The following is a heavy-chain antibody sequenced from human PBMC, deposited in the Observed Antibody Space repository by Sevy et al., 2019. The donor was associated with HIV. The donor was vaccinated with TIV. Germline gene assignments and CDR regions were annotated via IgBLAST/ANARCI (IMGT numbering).Heavy chain of an antibody. CDR3: AGGYDDFDY. CDR1: GFTFSSYW. CDR2: IKQDGGEK. V-gene: IGHV3-7*03. D-gene: IGHD1-1*01. Sequence: GGSLRLSCAASGFTFSSYWMSWLRQAPGKGLEWVANIKQDGGEKYSADSVKGRFTISRDNAKNLLYLQMNSLRAEDTAVYDCAGGYDDFDYWGQGTLVTVSS. J-gene: IGHJ4*02.